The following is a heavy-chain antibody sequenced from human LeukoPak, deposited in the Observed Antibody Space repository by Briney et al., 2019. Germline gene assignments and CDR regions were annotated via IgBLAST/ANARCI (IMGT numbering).Heavy chain of an antibody. V-gene: IGHV4-59*08. J-gene: IGHJ6*03. CDR3: ARGRRRFLEWSLGYYYYMDV. Sequence: SETLSLTCTVSGDSINAHYWTWIRQPPGKGLEWIGSIYYNGNTNYNPSLKSRVTISIDTSRTQFSLMLSSVTAADTAVYYCARGRRRFLEWSLGYYYYMDVWGKGTTVTVSS. CDR1: GDSINAHY. D-gene: IGHD3-3*01. CDR2: IYYNGNT.